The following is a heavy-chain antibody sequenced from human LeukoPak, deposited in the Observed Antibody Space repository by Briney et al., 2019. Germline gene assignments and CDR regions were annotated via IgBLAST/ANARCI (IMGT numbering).Heavy chain of an antibody. CDR2: ISYDGSNK. V-gene: IGHV3-30*18. Sequence: GGSLRLSCAASGFTFSSYGMHWVRQAPGKGLEWVAVISYDGSNKYYADSVKGRFTISRDNSKNTLYLQMNSLRAEDTAVYYCAKGRYAYYYDSSGPLGAFDIWGQGTMVTVSS. CDR3: AKGRYAYYYDSSGPLGAFDI. D-gene: IGHD3-22*01. J-gene: IGHJ3*02. CDR1: GFTFSSYG.